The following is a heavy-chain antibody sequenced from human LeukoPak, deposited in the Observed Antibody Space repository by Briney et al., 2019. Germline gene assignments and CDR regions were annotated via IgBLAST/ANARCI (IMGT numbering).Heavy chain of an antibody. CDR3: ARGPVIVVVPAAITGYYYMDV. Sequence: PGGSLRLSCAAPGFTFSSYSMNWVRQAPGKGLEWVSSISSSSSYIYYADSVKGRFTISRDNAKNSLYLQMNSLRAEDTAVYYCARGPVIVVVPAAITGYYYMDVWGKGTTVTVSS. CDR2: ISSSSSYI. V-gene: IGHV3-21*01. CDR1: GFTFSSYS. D-gene: IGHD2-2*01. J-gene: IGHJ6*03.